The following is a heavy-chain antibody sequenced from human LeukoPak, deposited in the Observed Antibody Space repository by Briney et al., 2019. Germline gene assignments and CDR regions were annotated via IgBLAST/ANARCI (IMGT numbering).Heavy chain of an antibody. V-gene: IGHV4-39*07. CDR1: GGSIRSYIYY. CDR2: IYYNGTS. CDR3: ATIPLAYFDWLFY. Sequence: SETLSLTCSVSGGSIRSYIYYWGWIRQPPGKGLEWIGSIYYNGTSYYNPSLKSRVSISVDTSKNHFSLKMNSVTAADTAVYSCATIPLAYFDWLFYWGQGSLVTVSS. J-gene: IGHJ4*02. D-gene: IGHD3-9*01.